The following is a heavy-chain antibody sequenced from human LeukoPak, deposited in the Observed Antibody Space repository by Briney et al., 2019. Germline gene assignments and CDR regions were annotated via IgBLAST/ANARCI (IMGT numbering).Heavy chain of an antibody. Sequence: ASVKVSCKASGYTFTSNYIHWVRRAPGQGLEWMGMIYPRDGSTSYAQKFQGRVTVTRDTSTSTVHMELSGLRSEDTAVYYCARDQEGFDYWGQGTLVTVSS. J-gene: IGHJ4*02. V-gene: IGHV1-46*01. CDR1: GYTFTSNY. CDR3: ARDQEGFDY. CDR2: IYPRDGST.